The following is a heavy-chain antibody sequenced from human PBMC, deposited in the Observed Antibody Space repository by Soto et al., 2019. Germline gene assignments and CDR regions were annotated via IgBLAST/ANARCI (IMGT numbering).Heavy chain of an antibody. CDR2: ISGSGGST. CDR1: GFTFSSYA. CDR3: AKDYSSWPYYFDY. D-gene: IGHD6-13*01. Sequence: GGSLRLSCVASGFTFSSYAMSWVRQAPGKGLEWVSAISGSGGSTYYADSVKGRFTISRDNSKNTLYLQMNSLRAEDTAVYYCAKDYSSWPYYFDYWGQGTLVTVSS. J-gene: IGHJ4*02. V-gene: IGHV3-23*01.